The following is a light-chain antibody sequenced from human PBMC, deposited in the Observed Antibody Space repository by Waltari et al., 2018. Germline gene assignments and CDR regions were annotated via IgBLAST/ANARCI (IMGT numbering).Light chain of an antibody. CDR3: CSYAGRSTLI. J-gene: IGLJ1*01. CDR2: EAS. V-gene: IGLV2-23*01. Sequence: QSALTQPASVSGSPGQSITISCTGSRSAVGPYNFVSWYQEPPGKAPKLLIYEASKRPSGVSTRFSGSKSGNTASLTISGLQAEDEADYYCCSYAGRSTLIFGTGTKVTVL. CDR1: RSAVGPYNF.